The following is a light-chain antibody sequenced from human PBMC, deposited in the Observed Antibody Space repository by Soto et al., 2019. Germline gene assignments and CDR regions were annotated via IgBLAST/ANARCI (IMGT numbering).Light chain of an antibody. J-gene: IGKJ1*01. Sequence: EMVLTQSPGTLSLSPGEGASLSCSASLTISNNFIAWYQQRAGQAPRLVIYGASTRATGIPDRFSASGSGTDFTLTISRLEPEDFAVYYCQQYGSSGTFGQGTKVDIK. CDR3: QQYGSSGT. CDR1: LTISNNF. CDR2: GAS. V-gene: IGKV3-20*01.